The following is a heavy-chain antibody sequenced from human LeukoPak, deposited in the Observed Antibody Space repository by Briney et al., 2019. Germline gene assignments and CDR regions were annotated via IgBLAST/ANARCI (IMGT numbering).Heavy chain of an antibody. CDR1: GFTFSSYS. CDR2: ISSSSSYI. CDR3: AREREVQWLTPLSSYYYYGMDV. D-gene: IGHD6-19*01. V-gene: IGHV3-21*01. Sequence: GRSLRLSCAASGFTFSSYSMNWVRQAPGKGLEWVSSISSSSSYIYYADSVKGRFTISRDNAKNSLYLQMNSLRAEDTAVYYCAREREVQWLTPLSSYYYYGMDVWGQGTTVTVSS. J-gene: IGHJ6*02.